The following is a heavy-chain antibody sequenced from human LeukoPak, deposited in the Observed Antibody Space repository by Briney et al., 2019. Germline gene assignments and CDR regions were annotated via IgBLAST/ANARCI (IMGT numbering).Heavy chain of an antibody. Sequence: ASVKVSCKASGYTFTSYGISWVRQAPGQGLERMGWISAYNGNTNYAQKLQGRVTMTTDTSTSTAYMELRSLRSDDTAVYYCARSSITMVRGETLRLDYWGQGTLVTVSS. J-gene: IGHJ4*02. CDR2: ISAYNGNT. CDR3: ARSSITMVRGETLRLDY. CDR1: GYTFTSYG. V-gene: IGHV1-18*01. D-gene: IGHD3-10*01.